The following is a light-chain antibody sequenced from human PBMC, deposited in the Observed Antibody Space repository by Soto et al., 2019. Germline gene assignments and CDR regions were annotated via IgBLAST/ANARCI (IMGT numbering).Light chain of an antibody. CDR3: QQSYSTPFT. CDR1: QTISRH. V-gene: IGKV1-39*01. Sequence: DIQMTRSPSSLSASVGDRVTITCRASQTISRHLNWYQQEPGKDPKLLIYAASSLQSGVPSRFSGSGSGTDFTLTISTLQPEDFATYSCQQSYSTPFTFGPGTKVDVK. J-gene: IGKJ3*01. CDR2: AAS.